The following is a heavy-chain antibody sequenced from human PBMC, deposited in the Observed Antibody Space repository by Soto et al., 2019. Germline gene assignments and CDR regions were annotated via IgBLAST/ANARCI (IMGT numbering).Heavy chain of an antibody. CDR1: GFSISSYY. CDR2: IYYSGST. J-gene: IGHJ4*02. D-gene: IGHD3-16*01. V-gene: IGHV4-59*08. CDR3: ARRWGDYIDY. Sequence: SETLSLTCTVSGFSISSYYWSWIRQPPGKGLEWIGYIYYSGSTNYNPSLKSRVTISVDTSKNQFSLKLSSVTAADTAVYYCARRWGDYIDYWGQGTLVTVSS.